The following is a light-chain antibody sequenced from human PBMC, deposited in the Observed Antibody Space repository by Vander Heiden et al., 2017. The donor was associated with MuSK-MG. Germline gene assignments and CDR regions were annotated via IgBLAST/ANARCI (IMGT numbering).Light chain of an antibody. CDR3: RGWLQLVRT. J-gene: IGKJ1*01. Sequence: DIVMTQTPLSLSVTPGQPASISCKSSQSLLHSDGKTYLYWYLQKPGQPPQLLIYEVSNRCSRVPDRHSRSGSGTDFTLKMRRVEAEDVRVYYSRGWLQLVRTFGQGTKVEIK. CDR2: EVS. CDR1: QSLLHSDGKTY. V-gene: IGKV2D-29*01.